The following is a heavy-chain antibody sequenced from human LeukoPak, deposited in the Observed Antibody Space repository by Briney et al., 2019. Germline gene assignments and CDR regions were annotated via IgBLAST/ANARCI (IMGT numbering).Heavy chain of an antibody. V-gene: IGHV1-69*13. J-gene: IGHJ6*02. Sequence: AASVKVSCKASGGTFSSYAISWVRQAPGQGLEWMGGIIPIFGTANYAQKFQGRVTITADESTSTAYMELSSLRSEDTAVYYCARDSLDSYYDSTPPPSYGMDVWGQGTTVTVSS. CDR2: IIPIFGTA. CDR3: ARDSLDSYYDSTPPPSYGMDV. D-gene: IGHD3-22*01. CDR1: GGTFSSYA.